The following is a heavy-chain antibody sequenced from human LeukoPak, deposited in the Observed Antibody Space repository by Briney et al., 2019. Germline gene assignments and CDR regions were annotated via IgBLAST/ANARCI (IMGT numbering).Heavy chain of an antibody. Sequence: ASVKVSCKASGYSFTSYDINWVRQAAGQGPEWMGYINPNNGVTEYAQKFQGRVTLTRNTSINTAYMELSSLRSEDTAVYYCARDNIDYDSSGYSIWCSNWSQGTLVTVSS. J-gene: IGHJ4*02. CDR1: GYSFTSYD. V-gene: IGHV1-8*01. CDR3: ARDNIDYDSSGYSIWCSN. D-gene: IGHD3-22*01. CDR2: INPNNGVT.